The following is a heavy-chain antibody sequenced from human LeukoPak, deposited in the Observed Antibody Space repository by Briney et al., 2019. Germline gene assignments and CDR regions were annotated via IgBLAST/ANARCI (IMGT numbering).Heavy chain of an antibody. Sequence: SETLSLTCTVSGDSISSSSYYWGWIRQPPGKGLEWIGSIYYRGSTYYNPSLKSRVTMSVDTSKNQFSLKLSSVTAADTAVYYCARELDWPGWYFDLWGRGTLVTVSS. J-gene: IGHJ2*01. V-gene: IGHV4-39*07. CDR2: IYYRGST. CDR1: GDSISSSSYY. CDR3: ARELDWPGWYFDL. D-gene: IGHD1-1*01.